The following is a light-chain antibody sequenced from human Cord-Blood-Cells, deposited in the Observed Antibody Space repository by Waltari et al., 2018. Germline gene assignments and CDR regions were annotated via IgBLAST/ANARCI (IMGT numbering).Light chain of an antibody. CDR2: DAS. Sequence: IVLTQSPAPLSLSPGERAPLPCRARQSVSSYFAWYHQQPGQAPRLLIYDASNRATGIPARFSGSGSVTDFTLTISSLEPEDFAVYYCQQRSNWPPYTFGQGTKLEIK. CDR1: QSVSSY. J-gene: IGKJ2*01. V-gene: IGKV3-11*01. CDR3: QQRSNWPPYT.